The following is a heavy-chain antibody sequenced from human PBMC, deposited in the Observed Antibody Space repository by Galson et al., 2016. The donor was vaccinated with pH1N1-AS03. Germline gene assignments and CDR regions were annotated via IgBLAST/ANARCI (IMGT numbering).Heavy chain of an antibody. V-gene: IGHV5-51*01. CDR2: IYPGGSDT. CDR3: ARHGVQGITGFDY. D-gene: IGHD1-14*01. Sequence: QSGAEVKKPGESLKISCKGSGYSFTSYWIGWVRQMPGKGLEWMGIIYPGGSDTRYSPAFQGQVTISADKSLRTAYLQWSSLKASDTAMYYCARHGVQGITGFDYWGQGTLVTVSS. CDR1: GYSFTSYW. J-gene: IGHJ4*02.